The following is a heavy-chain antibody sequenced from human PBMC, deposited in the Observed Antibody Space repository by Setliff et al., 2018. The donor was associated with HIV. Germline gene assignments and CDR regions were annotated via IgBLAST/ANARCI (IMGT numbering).Heavy chain of an antibody. J-gene: IGHJ4*02. Sequence: PSETLSLTCTVSSGSVSRSDYYWGWIRQAPGKGLEWIGCIDASANTYYIPSLKSRATISIDTSKNQLSLKLRSVTAADTAVYYCAREVRWELPQGFDHWGQGSQVTVSS. CDR1: SGSVSRSDYY. CDR3: AREVRWELPQGFDH. CDR2: IDASANT. V-gene: IGHV4-39*07. D-gene: IGHD1-26*01.